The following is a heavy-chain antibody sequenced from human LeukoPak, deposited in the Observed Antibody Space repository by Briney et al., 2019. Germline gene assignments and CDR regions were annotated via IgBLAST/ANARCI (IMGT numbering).Heavy chain of an antibody. Sequence: SETLSLTCTVSGGSISSSSYYWGWIRQPPGKGLEWIGSIYYSGSTYYNPSLKSRVTISVDTSKNQFSLKLSSVTAADTAVYYCARDQAGYSSSSPLYYYYYYMDVWGKGTTVTVSS. CDR1: GGSISSSSYY. CDR2: IYYSGST. V-gene: IGHV4-39*02. D-gene: IGHD6-6*01. CDR3: ARDQAGYSSSSPLYYYYYYMDV. J-gene: IGHJ6*03.